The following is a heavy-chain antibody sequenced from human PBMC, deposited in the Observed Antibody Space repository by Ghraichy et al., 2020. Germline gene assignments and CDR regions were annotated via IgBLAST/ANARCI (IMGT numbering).Heavy chain of an antibody. CDR1: GYTFTSYA. J-gene: IGHJ6*02. V-gene: IGHV7-4-1*02. CDR2: INTNTGNP. D-gene: IGHD4-11*01. CDR3: ARDFSTTVTTIYYYYYGMDV. Sequence: ASVKVSCKASGYTFTSYAMNWVRQAPGQGLEWMGWINTNTGNPTYAQGFTGRFVFSLDTSVCTAYLQISSLKAEDTAVYYCARDFSTTVTTIYYYYYGMDVWGQGTTVTVSS.